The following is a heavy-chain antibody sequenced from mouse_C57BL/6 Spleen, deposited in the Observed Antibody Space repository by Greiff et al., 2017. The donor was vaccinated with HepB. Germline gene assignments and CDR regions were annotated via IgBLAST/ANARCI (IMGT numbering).Heavy chain of an antibody. Sequence: QVQLQQPGAELVKPGASVKLSCKASGYTFTSYWMHWVKQRPGQGLEWIGMIHPNSGSTNYNEKFKSKATLTVDKSSSTAYMQLSSLTSEDSAVYYCARLGYYDYDDPPMDYWGQGTSVTVSS. J-gene: IGHJ4*01. CDR3: ARLGYYDYDDPPMDY. D-gene: IGHD2-4*01. CDR2: IHPNSGST. V-gene: IGHV1-64*01. CDR1: GYTFTSYW.